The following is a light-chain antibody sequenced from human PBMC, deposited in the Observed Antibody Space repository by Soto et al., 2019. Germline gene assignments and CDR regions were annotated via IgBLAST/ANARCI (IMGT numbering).Light chain of an antibody. CDR3: AAWDDSLNGVV. V-gene: IGLV1-44*01. Sequence: QSVLTQPPSASGTPGQRVTISCSGSSSNIGSNSVNWYQQFPGTAPKLLIYNNNQRPSGVPARFTGSKFGNSVSLAISGRQSEDEADYYCAAWDDSLNGVVIGGGTKLTVL. J-gene: IGLJ2*01. CDR2: NNN. CDR1: SSNIGSNS.